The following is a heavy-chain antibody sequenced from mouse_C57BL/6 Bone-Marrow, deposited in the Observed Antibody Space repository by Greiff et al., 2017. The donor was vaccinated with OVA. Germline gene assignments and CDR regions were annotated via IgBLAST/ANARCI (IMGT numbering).Heavy chain of an antibody. CDR1: GYTFTSYW. V-gene: IGHV1-5*01. CDR3: TRPTTVVAPPYAMDY. Sequence: EVQLQQSGTVLARPGASVKMSCKTSGYTFTSYWMHWVKQRPGQGLEWRGAIYPGNSDTSYNQKFKGKAKLTAVTSASTAYMELSSLTNEDSAVYYCTRPTTVVAPPYAMDYWGQGTSVTVSS. J-gene: IGHJ4*01. D-gene: IGHD1-1*01. CDR2: IYPGNSDT.